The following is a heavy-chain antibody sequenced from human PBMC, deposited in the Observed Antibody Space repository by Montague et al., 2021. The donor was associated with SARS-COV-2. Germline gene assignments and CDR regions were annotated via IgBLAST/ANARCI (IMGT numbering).Heavy chain of an antibody. CDR3: ARSLSGSYWGAFDI. CDR2: ISYDGSNK. D-gene: IGHD1-26*01. V-gene: IGHV3-30*04. CDR1: GFTLSSYA. J-gene: IGHJ3*02. Sequence: SLRLSCAASGFTLSSYAMHWVRQAPGKGLEWVAVISYDGSNKYYVDSVKGRFTISRDNSKNTLYLQMNSLRAEDTAVYYCARSLSGSYWGAFDIWGQGTMVTVSS.